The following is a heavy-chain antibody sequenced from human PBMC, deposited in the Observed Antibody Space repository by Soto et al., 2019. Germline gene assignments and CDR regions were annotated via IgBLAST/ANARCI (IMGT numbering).Heavy chain of an antibody. CDR2: IFSNDEK. V-gene: IGHV2-26*01. D-gene: IGHD4-17*01. CDR1: GFSLSNARMG. CDR3: ARMGGDYKDYYYYYMDV. Sequence: QVTLKESGPVLVKPTETLTLTCTVSGFSLSNARMGVSWIRQPPGKALEWLAHIFSNDEKSYSTSLKSRLTISKDTSKSQVVLTMTNMDPVDTATYYCARMGGDYKDYYYYYMDVWGKGTTVTVSS. J-gene: IGHJ6*03.